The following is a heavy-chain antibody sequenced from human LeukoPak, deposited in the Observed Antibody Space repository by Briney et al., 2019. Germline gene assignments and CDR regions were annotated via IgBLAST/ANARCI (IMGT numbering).Heavy chain of an antibody. CDR3: GSPSISGSYSGDDAFDI. V-gene: IGHV4-59*12. Sequence: PAPTLFLTCTVSGGSISSFYWTSIRHPPGKGLEWIGYIYYSGSTNYNPSLKSRVTISVDTSKNKFSLKLSSVTAADTAVYYCGSPSISGSYSGDDAFDIWGQGTMVTVSS. D-gene: IGHD1-26*01. J-gene: IGHJ3*02. CDR1: GGSISSFY. CDR2: IYYSGST.